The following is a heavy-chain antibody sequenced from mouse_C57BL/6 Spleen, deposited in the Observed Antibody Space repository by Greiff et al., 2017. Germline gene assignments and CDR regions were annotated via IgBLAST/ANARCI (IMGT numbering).Heavy chain of an antibody. J-gene: IGHJ4*01. CDR1: GFTFSDYY. CDR3: ARYGSSYDAMDY. CDR2: INYDGSST. Sequence: EVQLVESEGGLVQPGRSMKLSCTASGFTFSDYYMAWVRQVPEKGLEWVANINYDGSSTYYLDSLKSRFIISRDNAKNILYLQMSSLKSEDTATYYCARYGSSYDAMDYWGQGTSVTVSS. D-gene: IGHD1-1*01. V-gene: IGHV5-16*01.